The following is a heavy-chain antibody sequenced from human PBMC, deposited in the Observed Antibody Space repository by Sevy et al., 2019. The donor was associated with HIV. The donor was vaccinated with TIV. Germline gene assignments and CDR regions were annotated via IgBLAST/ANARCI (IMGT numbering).Heavy chain of an antibody. J-gene: IGHJ3*01. Sequence: SQTLSLTCTVSGGSINSDHWNWIRQPPGKGLEWIGYVYYTGGTNFNPSLKNRVTISVDRTKNQFSLKLTSVTAADTAVYYWARRNDFDFWGQGTMVTVSS. V-gene: IGHV4-59*08. CDR2: VYYTGGT. CDR1: GGSINSDH. CDR3: ARRNDFDF.